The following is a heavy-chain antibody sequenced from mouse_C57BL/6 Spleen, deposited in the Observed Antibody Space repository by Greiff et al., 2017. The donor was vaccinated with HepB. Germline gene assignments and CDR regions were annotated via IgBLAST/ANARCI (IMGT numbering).Heavy chain of an antibody. D-gene: IGHD2-3*01. CDR2: ISSGSSTI. CDR1: GFTFSDYG. V-gene: IGHV5-17*01. CDR3: ARTDGYYGYYYAMDY. J-gene: IGHJ4*01. Sequence: EVHLVESGRGLVKPGGSLKLSCAASGFTFSDYGMHWVRQAPEKGLEWVAYISSGSSTIYYADTVKGRFTISRDNAKNTLFLQMTSLRSEDTAMYYCARTDGYYGYYYAMDYWGQGTSVTVSS.